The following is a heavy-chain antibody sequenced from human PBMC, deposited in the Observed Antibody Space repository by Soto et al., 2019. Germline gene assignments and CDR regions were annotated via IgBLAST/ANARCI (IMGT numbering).Heavy chain of an antibody. V-gene: IGHV3-21*01. Sequence: GGSLRLSCAASGFTFSSYSMNWVRQAPGKGLEWVSSISSSSSYIYYADSVKGRFTISRDNAKNSLYLQMNSLRAEDTAVYYCARVSWIAVARAFYYYSYLDVWGKGTTVTVSS. CDR1: GFTFSSYS. CDR3: ARVSWIAVARAFYYYSYLDV. J-gene: IGHJ6*03. CDR2: ISSSSSYI. D-gene: IGHD6-19*01.